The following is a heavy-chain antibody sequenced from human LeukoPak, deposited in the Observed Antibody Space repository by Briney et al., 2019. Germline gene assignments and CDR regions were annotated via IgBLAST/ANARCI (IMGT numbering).Heavy chain of an antibody. CDR1: GGTISNYY. J-gene: IGHJ4*02. V-gene: IGHV4-59*01. CDR2: IYYSGST. Sequence: PSETLSLTCTVSGGTISNYYWSWVRQPPGKGLEWIGYIYYSGSTNYNPSLKSRVTISLDTSKNQFSLKLSSVTAADTAVYYCPRVGVERYYVPYCGQGTLVTVSS. D-gene: IGHD2-8*01. CDR3: PRVGVERYYVPY.